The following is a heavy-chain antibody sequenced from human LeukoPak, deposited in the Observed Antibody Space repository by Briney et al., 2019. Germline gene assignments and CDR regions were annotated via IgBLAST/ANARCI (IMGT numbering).Heavy chain of an antibody. CDR2: IKQDGSEK. D-gene: IGHD6-19*01. Sequence: GESLRLSCAASGFTFGAYYMTWVRQAPGKGLEWVANIKQDGSEKYYVDSVKGRFTISRDNAKNSLYLQMNSLRAEDTAVYYCARMSGIAVAAIWISYFDYWGQGTLVTVSS. J-gene: IGHJ4*02. V-gene: IGHV3-7*03. CDR3: ARMSGIAVAAIWISYFDY. CDR1: GFTFGAYY.